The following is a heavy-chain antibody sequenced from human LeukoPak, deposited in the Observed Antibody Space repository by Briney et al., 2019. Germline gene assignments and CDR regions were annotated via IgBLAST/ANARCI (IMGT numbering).Heavy chain of an antibody. CDR2: LYYSGST. D-gene: IGHD1-1*01. J-gene: IGHJ4*02. CDR1: GGSISSSSYY. V-gene: IGHV4-39*01. CDR3: ARLWRAAIDY. Sequence: PSETLSLTCTVVSGGSISSSSYYWGWIRQPPGKGLEWIGSLYYSGSTYYNPSLKSRVTISADTSKNQFSLKLSSVTAADTAVYYCARLWRAAIDYGGQGILVTVSS.